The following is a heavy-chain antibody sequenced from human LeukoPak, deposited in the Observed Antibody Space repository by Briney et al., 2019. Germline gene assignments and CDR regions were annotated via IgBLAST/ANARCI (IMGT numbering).Heavy chain of an antibody. J-gene: IGHJ4*02. D-gene: IGHD4-17*01. CDR3: ARGQGNGDTEIFDY. V-gene: IGHV3-21*01. CDR2: ISSTSSYI. Sequence: GGSLTLSCAASGFTFSTYSLNWVRLAPGRGLEWVSSISSTSSYISYADSVKGRFTISRDNARNSLYLQMNSLRAEDTAVYYCARGQGNGDTEIFDYWGEGSQVTVSS. CDR1: GFTFSTYS.